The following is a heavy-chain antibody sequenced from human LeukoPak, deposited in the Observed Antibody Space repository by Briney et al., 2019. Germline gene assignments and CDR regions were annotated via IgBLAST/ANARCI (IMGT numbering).Heavy chain of an antibody. V-gene: IGHV1-69*05. CDR2: IIPIFGTA. J-gene: IGHJ5*02. Sequence: SVKVSCKASGGTFSSYAISWVRQAPGQGLEWMGGIIPIFGTANYAQKFQGRVTITTDESTSTAYMELSSLRSEDTAVYYCARVMSAYSSSEFDPWGQGTLVTVSS. CDR3: ARVMSAYSSSEFDP. D-gene: IGHD6-6*01. CDR1: GGTFSSYA.